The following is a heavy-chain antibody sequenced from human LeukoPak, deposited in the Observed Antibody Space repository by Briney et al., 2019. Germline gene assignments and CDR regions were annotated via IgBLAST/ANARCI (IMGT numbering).Heavy chain of an antibody. Sequence: PSETLSLTCTVSGGSIGSYYWSWIRQPPGKGPEWIGYIYDSGSTNYNPSLKSRVTISVDTPKNQFSLKLSSVTAADTAVYYCACLTTADAFDIWGQGTMVTVSS. V-gene: IGHV4-59*01. CDR3: ACLTTADAFDI. J-gene: IGHJ3*02. CDR2: IYDSGST. D-gene: IGHD3-22*01. CDR1: GGSIGSYY.